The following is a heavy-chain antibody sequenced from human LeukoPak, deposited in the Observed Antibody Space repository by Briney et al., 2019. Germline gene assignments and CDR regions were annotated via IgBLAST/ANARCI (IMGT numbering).Heavy chain of an antibody. CDR1: GFTFSSYW. V-gene: IGHV3-7*01. CDR2: IKQDGSEK. CDR3: APEYNWNYGPGYNWFDP. Sequence: GGSLRLSCAASGFTFSSYWMSWVRQAPGKGLEWVANIKQDGSEKYYVDSVKGRLTISRDNAKNSLYLQMNSLRAEDTAVYYCAPEYNWNYGPGYNWFDPWGQGTLVTVSS. J-gene: IGHJ5*02. D-gene: IGHD1-7*01.